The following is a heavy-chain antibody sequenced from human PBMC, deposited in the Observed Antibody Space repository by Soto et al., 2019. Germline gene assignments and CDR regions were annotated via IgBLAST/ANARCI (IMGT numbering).Heavy chain of an antibody. CDR3: ARHPSRSWSYSVFGP. CDR1: GGSFSGYY. V-gene: IGHV4-34*01. CDR2: INHSGST. Sequence: QVQLQQWGAGLLKPSETLSLTCAVYGGSFSGYYWSWIRQPPGKGLEWNWEINHSGSTNYHPSLKSRVTISVNTSKTQFSLKLRSVPAADTAVYYCARHPSRSWSYSVFGPWGQGSLVSVSS. D-gene: IGHD1-26*01. J-gene: IGHJ5*02.